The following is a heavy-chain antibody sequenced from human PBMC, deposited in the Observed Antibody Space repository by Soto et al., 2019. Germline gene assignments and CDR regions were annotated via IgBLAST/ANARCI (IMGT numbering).Heavy chain of an antibody. CDR3: ARVPSVVAPGNDYFGLAV. V-gene: IGHV5-51*01. J-gene: IGHJ6*02. Sequence: EVQLVQSGGEVKKPGESLKISCKGSGYSFNYYWIAWVRQMPGKGLEWMGIIYPNDADTRYSPSFQGQVTISADKSTSTGYLQWTSLKTSDTAMYYCARVPSVVAPGNDYFGLAVWGQGTTVTVSS. CDR1: GYSFNYYW. D-gene: IGHD2-2*01. CDR2: IYPNDADT.